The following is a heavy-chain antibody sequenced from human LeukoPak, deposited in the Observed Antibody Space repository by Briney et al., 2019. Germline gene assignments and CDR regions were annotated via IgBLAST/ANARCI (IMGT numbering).Heavy chain of an antibody. Sequence: GGSLRLSCTASGFTFNNYVLTWVRQAPGRGLEWVSAFVGGDTTYYADSVKGRFTISRDNSRKTLYLQIITLRAEDTAVYYCAKQARYSNFWSSYLYCPDYCGRRALVTVSS. J-gene: IGHJ4*03. D-gene: IGHD3-3*01. V-gene: IGHV3-23*01. CDR3: AKQARYSNFWSSYLYCPDY. CDR1: GFTFNNYV. CDR2: FVGGDTT.